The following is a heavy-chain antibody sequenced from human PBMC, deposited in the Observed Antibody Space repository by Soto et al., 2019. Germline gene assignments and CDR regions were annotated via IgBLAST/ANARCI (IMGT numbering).Heavy chain of an antibody. J-gene: IGHJ5*02. CDR1: GGSFSGYY. Sequence: SETLSLTCAVYGGSFSGYYWSWIRQPPGKGLEWIGEINHSGSTNYNPSLKSRVTISVDTSKNQFSLKLSSVTAADTAVYYCARVVTMVRGVISWFDPWGQGTLVTVSS. CDR2: INHSGST. CDR3: ARVVTMVRGVISWFDP. D-gene: IGHD3-10*01. V-gene: IGHV4-34*01.